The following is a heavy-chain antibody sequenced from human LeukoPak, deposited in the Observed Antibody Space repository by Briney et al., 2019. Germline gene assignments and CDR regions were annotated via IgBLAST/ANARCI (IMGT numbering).Heavy chain of an antibody. D-gene: IGHD4/OR15-4a*01. CDR1: GFTFSSYW. V-gene: IGHV3-7*01. CDR3: VREASGGAKGVSGTFDI. Sequence: QSGGSLRLSCAASGFTFSSYWMSWVRQAPGKGLEWVANIKQDGSEKYYVDSVKGRFTISRDNAKNSLYLQMNSLRVEDTAVYHCVREASGGAKGVSGTFDIWGQGTLVTVSS. CDR2: IKQDGSEK. J-gene: IGHJ3*02.